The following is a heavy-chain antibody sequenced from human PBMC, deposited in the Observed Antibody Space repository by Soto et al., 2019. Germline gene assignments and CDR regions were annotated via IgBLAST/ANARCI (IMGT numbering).Heavy chain of an antibody. V-gene: IGHV1-18*04. CDR3: ARVSARETTFWSGYWPTPEYYYVMDV. CDR1: GYTFTSYG. Sequence: GASVKVSCPASGYTFTSYGISWVRQAPGQGLEWMGWISAYNGNTNYAQKLQGRVTMTTDTSTSTAYMELRSLRSDDTAVYYCARVSARETTFWSGYWPTPEYYYVMDVWGQGTTGNGSS. D-gene: IGHD3-3*01. J-gene: IGHJ6*02. CDR2: ISAYNGNT.